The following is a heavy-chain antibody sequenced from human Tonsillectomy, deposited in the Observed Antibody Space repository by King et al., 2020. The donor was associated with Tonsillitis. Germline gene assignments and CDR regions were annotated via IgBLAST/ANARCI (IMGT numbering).Heavy chain of an antibody. CDR2: ISGSGGGT. D-gene: IGHD2-21*02. J-gene: IGHJ4*02. CDR3: ARRVTALDY. CDR1: GFPFSTYA. V-gene: IGHV3-23*01. Sequence: VQSGGSLRLSCAASGFPFSTYAMSWVRQAPGKGLEWVSVISGSGGGTYYAVSVKGRFTISRDNSKNTLYLQMTSLRAEDTAVYYCARRVTALDYWGQGTLVTVSS.